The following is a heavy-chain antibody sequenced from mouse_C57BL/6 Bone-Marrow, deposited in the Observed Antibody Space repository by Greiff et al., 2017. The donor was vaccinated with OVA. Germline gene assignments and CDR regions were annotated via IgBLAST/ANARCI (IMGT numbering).Heavy chain of an antibody. CDR1: GYTFTDYY. V-gene: IGHV1-26*01. Sequence: EVQLQQSGPELVKPGASVKISCKASGYTFTDYYMNWVKQSHGKSLEWIGDINPNNGGTSYNQKFKGKATLTVDKSSSTAYMELRSLTSEDSAVXYGARYYYGSPWFAYWGQGTLVTVSA. CDR2: INPNNGGT. CDR3: ARYYYGSPWFAY. J-gene: IGHJ3*01. D-gene: IGHD1-1*01.